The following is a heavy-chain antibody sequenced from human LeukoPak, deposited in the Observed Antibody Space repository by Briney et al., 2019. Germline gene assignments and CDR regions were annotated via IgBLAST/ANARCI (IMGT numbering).Heavy chain of an antibody. CDR1: GGTFSSYA. CDR3: ARELTTVTTLYYYYGMDV. CDR2: IIPILGIA. Sequence: SVKVSCKASGGTFSSYAISWVRQAPGQGLEWMGRIIPILGIANYAQKFQGRVTIPADKSTSTAYMELSSLRSEDTAVYYCARELTTVTTLYYYYGMDVWGQGTTVTVSS. J-gene: IGHJ6*02. V-gene: IGHV1-69*04. D-gene: IGHD4-17*01.